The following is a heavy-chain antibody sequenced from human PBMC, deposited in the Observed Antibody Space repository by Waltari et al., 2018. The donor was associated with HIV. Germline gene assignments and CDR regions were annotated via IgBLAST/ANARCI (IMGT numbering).Heavy chain of an antibody. CDR2: IKQEGSEK. Sequence: EVQLVDSVGGSVQTGAPLSPSCPAPGFTFSSYWLSWFRQAPGKGLEWVANIKQEGSEKYYVDSVNGRFTISRDNAENSLYLQMNSLRAEDTAVYYCARGGFYGSGSKVNWGQGTLVTVSS. J-gene: IGHJ4*02. CDR1: GFTFSSYW. CDR3: ARGGFYGSGSKVN. D-gene: IGHD3-10*01. V-gene: IGHV3-7*04.